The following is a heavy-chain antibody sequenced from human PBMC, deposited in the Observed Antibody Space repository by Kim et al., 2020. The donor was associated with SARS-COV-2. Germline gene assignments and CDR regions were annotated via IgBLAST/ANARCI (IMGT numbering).Heavy chain of an antibody. CDR2: IYSGGST. D-gene: IGHD5-18*01. CDR1: GFTVSSNY. Sequence: GGSLRLSCAASGFTVSSNYMSWVRQAPGKGLEWVSVIYSGGSTYYADSVKGRFTISRDNSKNTLYLQMNSLRAEDTAVYYCARGPVDTAYQPDGAFDYWGQGTLVTVSS. J-gene: IGHJ4*02. V-gene: IGHV3-53*01. CDR3: ARGPVDTAYQPDGAFDY.